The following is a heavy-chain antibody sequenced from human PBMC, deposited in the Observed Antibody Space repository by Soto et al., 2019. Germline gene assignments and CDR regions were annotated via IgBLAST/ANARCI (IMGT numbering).Heavy chain of an antibody. Sequence: QVPLVQSGADVKKPGSSVKVSCKASGGTFSSYAISWVRQAPGQGLEWMGGIIPIVGSANYAQKFQGRVTITADESTSTAYMELSSLRSEDTAVYYCARSQGSSTSLEIYYYYYYGMDVWGQGTTVTVSS. V-gene: IGHV1-69*01. J-gene: IGHJ6*02. CDR3: ARSQGSSTSLEIYYYYYYGMDV. D-gene: IGHD2-2*01. CDR2: IIPIVGSA. CDR1: GGTFSSYA.